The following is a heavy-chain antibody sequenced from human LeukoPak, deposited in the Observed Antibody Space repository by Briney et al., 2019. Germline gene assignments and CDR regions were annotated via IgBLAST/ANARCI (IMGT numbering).Heavy chain of an antibody. V-gene: IGHV4-34*01. CDR2: INDYTGDT. CDR3: ARGRIAKIVVVHSFSYGMDV. CDR1: GGSFTDYF. Sequence: SSETLSLTCTVYGGSFTDYFWTWIRQSPGKGLEWIGEINDYTGDTNYNPSLNSRVSISLGKSKNQFSLELRSVTAADTAVYYCARGRIAKIVVVHSFSYGMDVWGQGTTVTVSS. J-gene: IGHJ6*02. D-gene: IGHD3-22*01.